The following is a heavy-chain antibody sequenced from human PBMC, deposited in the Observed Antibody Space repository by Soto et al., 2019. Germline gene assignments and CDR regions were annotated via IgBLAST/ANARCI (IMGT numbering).Heavy chain of an antibody. CDR1: GFTSSNYA. Sequence: GGSLRLSCAASGFTSSNYAMSWVRQAPGKGLEWVSSISGSSGSIYYADSVKGRFTISRDNSKNTLFLQMNSLRAEDTAIYYCAKDGVVVPAAGNWFDPWGQGTLVTVSS. D-gene: IGHD2-2*01. J-gene: IGHJ5*02. V-gene: IGHV3-23*01. CDR3: AKDGVVVPAAGNWFDP. CDR2: ISGSSGSI.